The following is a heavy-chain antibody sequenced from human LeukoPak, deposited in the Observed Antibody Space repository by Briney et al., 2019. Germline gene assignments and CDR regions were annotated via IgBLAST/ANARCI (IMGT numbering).Heavy chain of an antibody. V-gene: IGHV3-21*01. CDR3: ARDLSGSYSAFDI. J-gene: IGHJ3*02. Sequence: SGGSLRLSCAASGFTFSSYSMNWVRQAPGKGLEWVSSISSSSYIYYADSVKGRFTISRDSAKNSLYLQMNSLRAEDTAVYYCARDLSGSYSAFDIWGQGTMVTVSS. CDR2: ISSSSYI. CDR1: GFTFSSYS. D-gene: IGHD1-26*01.